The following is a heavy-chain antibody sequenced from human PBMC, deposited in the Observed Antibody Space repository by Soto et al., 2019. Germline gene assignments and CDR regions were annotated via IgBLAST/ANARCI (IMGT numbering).Heavy chain of an antibody. J-gene: IGHJ4*02. Sequence: SETLSLTCTVSSGSISSYNWNWVRQPPGKGLEWIGFINYSGSTHYNPSLKSRVTISLDTSENQFSLKLNSVTAADTAVYYCARENYYALDYWGPETLVTVSS. D-gene: IGHD3-10*01. V-gene: IGHV4-59*01. CDR3: ARENYYALDY. CDR1: SGSISSYN. CDR2: INYSGST.